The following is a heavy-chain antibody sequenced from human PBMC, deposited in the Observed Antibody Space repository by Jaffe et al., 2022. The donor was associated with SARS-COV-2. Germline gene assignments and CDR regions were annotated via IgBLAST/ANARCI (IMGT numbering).Heavy chain of an antibody. J-gene: IGHJ3*02. Sequence: EVQLVESGGGLVQPGGSLRLSCAASGFTFSSYSMNWVRQAPGKGLEWVSYISSSSSTIYYADSVKGRFTISRDNAKNSLYLQMNSLRAEDTAVYYCAREGSSSWYGRDAFDIWGQGTMVTVSS. CDR3: AREGSSSWYGRDAFDI. V-gene: IGHV3-48*01. D-gene: IGHD6-13*01. CDR1: GFTFSSYS. CDR2: ISSSSSTI.